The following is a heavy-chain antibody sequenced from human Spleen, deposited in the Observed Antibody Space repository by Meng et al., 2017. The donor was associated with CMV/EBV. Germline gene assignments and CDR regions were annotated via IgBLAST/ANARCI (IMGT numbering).Heavy chain of an antibody. J-gene: IGHJ5*01. D-gene: IGHD2-2*01. V-gene: IGHV1-8*03. CDR3: ARGLVEGCRSASCSSGKSDWFDS. CDR2: LNPDSGDT. CDR1: D. Sequence: DINGWRQAGGQGLEWVGWLNPDSGDTDYPQKFQGRVTITRDTSANTAYIEMVSLTSEDTAIYYCARGLVEGCRSASCSSGKSDWFDSWGQGTLVTVSS.